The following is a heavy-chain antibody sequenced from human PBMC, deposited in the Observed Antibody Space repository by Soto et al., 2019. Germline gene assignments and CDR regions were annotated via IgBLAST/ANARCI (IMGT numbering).Heavy chain of an antibody. Sequence: QVQLHESGPGLVKPSETLSLTCTVSGGSISTYYWSWIRQPPGKGLEWIGYIYYSGSTSDNPSLKSRVTISVDTSKNKFSLKLRSVTAADTAVYYCASDRSSGWDQGYGMDVWGQGTTVTVSS. J-gene: IGHJ6*02. CDR2: IYYSGST. D-gene: IGHD6-19*01. V-gene: IGHV4-59*01. CDR1: GGSISTYY. CDR3: ASDRSSGWDQGYGMDV.